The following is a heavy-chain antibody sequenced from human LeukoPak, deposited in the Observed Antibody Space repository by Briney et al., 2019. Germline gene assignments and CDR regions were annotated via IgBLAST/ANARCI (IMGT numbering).Heavy chain of an antibody. CDR1: DFTFSSCN. J-gene: IGHJ4*02. Sequence: GGSLRLSCAASDFTFSSCNVNWLRQAPGKGLEWLSYISASSTAIYYADSVRGRFTISRDNAKNSLYLQMNSLRDEDTAVYYCATVRAGGYFDYWGQGTLVAVSS. CDR3: ATVRAGGYFDY. D-gene: IGHD4-23*01. V-gene: IGHV3-48*02. CDR2: ISASSTAI.